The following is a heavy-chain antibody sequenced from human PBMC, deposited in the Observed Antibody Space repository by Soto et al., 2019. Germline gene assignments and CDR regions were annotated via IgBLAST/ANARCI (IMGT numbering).Heavy chain of an antibody. Sequence: GSLRLSCAASGFTFSSYAMSWVRQAPGKGLEWVSAISGSGGSTYYADSVRGRFTISRDNSKNTLYLQMNSLRAEDTAVYYCAKDRTYYYDSSGYWPFYYYYGMDVWGQGTTVTAP. CDR2: ISGSGGST. CDR3: AKDRTYYYDSSGYWPFYYYYGMDV. J-gene: IGHJ6*02. V-gene: IGHV3-23*01. D-gene: IGHD3-22*01. CDR1: GFTFSSYA.